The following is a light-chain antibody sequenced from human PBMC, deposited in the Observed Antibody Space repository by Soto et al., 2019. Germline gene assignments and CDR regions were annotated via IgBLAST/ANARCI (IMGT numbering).Light chain of an antibody. CDR2: EVT. V-gene: IGLV2-14*01. J-gene: IGLJ1*01. CDR1: SSDLGAYDY. CDR3: SSYTTSYSYV. Sequence: QSVLTQPASVSGSPGQSITISCTGTSSDLGAYDYVSWYQQHPGEAPTLLIYEVTNRPSGVSNRFSASKSGNTASLTISGLQAEDEAEYFCSSYTTSYSYVFGTGTKLTVL.